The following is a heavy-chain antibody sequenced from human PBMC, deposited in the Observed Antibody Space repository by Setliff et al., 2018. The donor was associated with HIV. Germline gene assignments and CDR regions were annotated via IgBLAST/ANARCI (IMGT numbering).Heavy chain of an antibody. CDR2: IYHSGST. D-gene: IGHD3-22*01. CDR1: GYSINSGFH. J-gene: IGHJ4*02. V-gene: IGHV4-38-2*02. CDR3: ARDTYDSRGYFFGC. Sequence: SETLSLTCAVSGYSINSGFHWGWIRQPPGKGLEWIGNIYHSGSTSYNPSLKSRVTISVDTSNNQFSLKLRSVIAADTAEYYCARDTYDSRGYFFGCWGQGILVTVSS.